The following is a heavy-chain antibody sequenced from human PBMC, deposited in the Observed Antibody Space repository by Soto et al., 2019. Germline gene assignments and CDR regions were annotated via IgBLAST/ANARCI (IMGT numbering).Heavy chain of an antibody. D-gene: IGHD4-4*01. CDR1: GGSISSGGYY. J-gene: IGHJ5*02. CDR3: ARADDYKRSWFDP. CDR2: IYYSGST. Sequence: SETLSLTCTVSGGSISSGGYYWSWIRQHPGKGLEWIGYIYYSGSTYYNPSLKSRVTISVDTSKNQFSLNLISVTAADTAVYYCARADDYKRSWFDPWGQGTLVTVSS. V-gene: IGHV4-31*03.